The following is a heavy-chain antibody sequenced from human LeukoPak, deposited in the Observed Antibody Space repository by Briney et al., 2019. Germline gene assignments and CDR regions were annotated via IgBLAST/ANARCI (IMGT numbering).Heavy chain of an antibody. CDR2: ISWNSGSI. CDR1: GFTFDDYA. Sequence: GGSLRLSCAASGFTFDDYAMHWARQAPGKGLEWVSGISWNSGSIGYADSVKGRFTISRDNAKNSLYLQMNSLRAEDTALYYCAKDISEYSSSSRGFDYWGQGTLVTVSS. CDR3: AKDISEYSSSSRGFDY. V-gene: IGHV3-9*01. D-gene: IGHD6-6*01. J-gene: IGHJ4*02.